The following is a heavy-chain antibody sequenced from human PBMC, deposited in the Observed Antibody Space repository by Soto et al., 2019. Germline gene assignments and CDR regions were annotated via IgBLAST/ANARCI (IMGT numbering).Heavy chain of an antibody. V-gene: IGHV1-46*01. Sequence: GASVKVSCKASGYTFTSYYMHWVRQAPGQGLEWMGIINPSGGSTSYAQKFQGRVTMTTDTSTSTAYMELRSLRSDDTAVYYCARDRAAVVAATTFDYWGQGTLVTVSS. CDR2: INPSGGST. D-gene: IGHD2-15*01. CDR3: ARDRAAVVAATTFDY. J-gene: IGHJ4*02. CDR1: GYTFTSYY.